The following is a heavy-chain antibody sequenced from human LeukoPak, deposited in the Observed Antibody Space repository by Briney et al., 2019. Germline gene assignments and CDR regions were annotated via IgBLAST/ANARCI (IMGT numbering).Heavy chain of an antibody. V-gene: IGHV4-59*01. CDR1: GGSISSYY. CDR2: IYYSGST. Sequence: SETLSLTCTVSGGSISSYYWSWIRQPPGKGLEWIGYIYYSGSTNYNPSLKSRVIISVDTSKKQFSLKLTSVTAADTAVYYCARHRINYGSFYFDYWGQGTLVTVSS. J-gene: IGHJ4*02. D-gene: IGHD3-10*01. CDR3: ARHRINYGSFYFDY.